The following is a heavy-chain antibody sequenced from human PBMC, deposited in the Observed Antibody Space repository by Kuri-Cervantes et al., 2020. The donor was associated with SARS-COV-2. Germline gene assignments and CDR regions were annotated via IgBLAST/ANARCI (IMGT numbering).Heavy chain of an antibody. V-gene: IGHV3-23*01. CDR3: AKASPTSYSSGWYAHY. D-gene: IGHD6-19*01. Sequence: GESLKISCTVSGDSISSYYWSWVRQAPGKGLEWVSTISGSGGSTYYADSAKGRFTISRDNSKNTLYLQMSSLRAEDTAVYYCAKASPTSYSSGWYAHYWGQGTLVTVSS. CDR1: GDSISSYY. CDR2: ISGSGGST. J-gene: IGHJ4*02.